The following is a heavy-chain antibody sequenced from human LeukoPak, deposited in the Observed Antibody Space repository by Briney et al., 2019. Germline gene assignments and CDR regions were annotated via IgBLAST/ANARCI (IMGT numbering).Heavy chain of an antibody. CDR3: ARDSGGPWPRGFDY. D-gene: IGHD2-15*01. CDR2: ISSSSSYI. CDR1: GFTFSSYS. V-gene: IGHV3-21*01. J-gene: IGHJ4*02. Sequence: GGSLRLSCAASGFTFSSYSMNWVRQAPGKGLEWVSSISSSSSYIYYADSVKGRFTISRDNAKNSLYLQMNSLRAEDTAVYYCARDSGGPWPRGFDYWGQGTLVTVSS.